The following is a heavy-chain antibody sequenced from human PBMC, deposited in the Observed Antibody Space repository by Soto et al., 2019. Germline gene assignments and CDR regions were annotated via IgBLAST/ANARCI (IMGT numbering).Heavy chain of an antibody. Sequence: SETLSLTCTVSGGSISSGGYYWSWIRQHPGKGLEYIGYIYKSTTTYYNPSFESRVAISLDTSKSQFSLNVTSVTAADTAVYFCARGRYCLTGRCFPNWFDSWGQGTLVTVSS. D-gene: IGHD2-15*01. J-gene: IGHJ5*01. V-gene: IGHV4-30-4*08. CDR2: IYKSTTT. CDR3: ARGRYCLTGRCFPNWFDS. CDR1: GGSISSGGYY.